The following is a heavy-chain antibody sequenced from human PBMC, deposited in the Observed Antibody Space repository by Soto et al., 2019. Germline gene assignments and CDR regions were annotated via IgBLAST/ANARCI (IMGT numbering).Heavy chain of an antibody. V-gene: IGHV4-34*12. J-gene: IGHJ3*02. Sequence: PSETLSLTCAIYNSSLGAFHWSWIRQPPGKGLEWIGELIHGGSTNYNPSLKSRVTFSLDTYKKQFSMQLMSVTAADTAVYYCARSPLSYYYVRQTWREVGDSFDIWGRGTLVTVSS. CDR1: NSSLGAFH. CDR2: LIHGGST. D-gene: IGHD3-10*02. CDR3: ARSPLSYYYVRQTWREVGDSFDI.